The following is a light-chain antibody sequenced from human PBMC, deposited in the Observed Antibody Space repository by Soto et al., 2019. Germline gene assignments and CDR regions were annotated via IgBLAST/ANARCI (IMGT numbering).Light chain of an antibody. J-gene: IGKJ5*01. Sequence: IVLTRSPGTLSLSPGERATLSCRATQSVSSNYLAWYQQKAGQAPRLLIYGESSRATGIPDRFSGSGSGTVFTFTISRLEPEDFAVYYCQQYGRSPRTFGQGTRLEIK. V-gene: IGKV3-20*01. CDR1: QSVSSNY. CDR2: GES. CDR3: QQYGRSPRT.